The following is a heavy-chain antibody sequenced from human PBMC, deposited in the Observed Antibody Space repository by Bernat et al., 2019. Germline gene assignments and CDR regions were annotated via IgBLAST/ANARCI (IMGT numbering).Heavy chain of an antibody. CDR2: ISYDGSNK. V-gene: IGHV3-30*18. D-gene: IGHD3-9*01. CDR3: AKVGLRYLDWGAFDI. J-gene: IGHJ3*02. CDR1: GFTFSSYG. Sequence: QVQLVESGGGVVQPGRSLRLSCAASGFTFSSYGMHWVRQAPGKGLEWVAVISYDGSNKYYADSVKGRFTISRDNSKNTLYLQMNSLRAEDTAVYYFAKVGLRYLDWGAFDIWGQGTMVTVSS.